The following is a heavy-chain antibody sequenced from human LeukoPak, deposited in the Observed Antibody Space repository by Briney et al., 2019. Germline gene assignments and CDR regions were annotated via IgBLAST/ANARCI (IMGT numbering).Heavy chain of an antibody. CDR3: ARGWSGYYDSSGYYSFDY. Sequence: ASVKVSCKASGYTFTSYAMHWVRQAPGQRLEWMGWINAGNGNTKYSQEFQGRVTITRDTSASTAYMELSSLRSEDMAVYYWARGWSGYYDSSGYYSFDYWGQGTLVTVSS. J-gene: IGHJ4*02. V-gene: IGHV1-3*03. CDR2: INAGNGNT. D-gene: IGHD3-22*01. CDR1: GYTFTSYA.